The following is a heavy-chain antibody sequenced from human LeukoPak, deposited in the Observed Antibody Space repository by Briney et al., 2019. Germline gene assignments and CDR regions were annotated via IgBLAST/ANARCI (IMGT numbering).Heavy chain of an antibody. CDR2: IYYSGST. CDR3: ARSLSSPRRDYYYYYMDV. J-gene: IGHJ6*03. D-gene: IGHD6-6*01. V-gene: IGHV4-59*01. Sequence: PSETLSLTCTVSGGSISSYYWSWIRQPPGKGLEWIGYIYYSGSTNYNPSLKSRVTISVDTSKNQFSLKLSSVIAADTAVYYCARSLSSPRRDYYYYYMDVCGKGTTVTVSS. CDR1: GGSISSYY.